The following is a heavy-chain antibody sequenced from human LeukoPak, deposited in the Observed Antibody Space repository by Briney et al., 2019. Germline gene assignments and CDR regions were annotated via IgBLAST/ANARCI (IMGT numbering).Heavy chain of an antibody. J-gene: IGHJ5*02. CDR3: ATYPFGGEDWFDP. CDR2: INPNSGGT. D-gene: IGHD3-16*01. CDR1: GYTFTGYY. V-gene: IGHV1-2*02. Sequence: GASVKVSCKASGYTFTGYYMHWVRQAPGQGLEWMGWINPNSGGTNYAQKFQGRVTMTRDTSISTAYMELRSLRSDDTAVYYCATYPFGGEDWFDPWGQGTLVTVSS.